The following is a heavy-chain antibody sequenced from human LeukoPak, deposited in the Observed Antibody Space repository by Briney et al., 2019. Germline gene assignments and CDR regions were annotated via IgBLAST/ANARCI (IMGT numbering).Heavy chain of an antibody. CDR2: ISGSGTTI. Sequence: TGGSLRLSCAASGFTFSSYGMNWVRQAPGKGLEWISYISGSGTTIHYADSVKGRFTISRDNAKNSLYLQMNSLRAEDTAVYYCARDWSGWSFDPWGQGTLVTVSS. V-gene: IGHV3-48*03. J-gene: IGHJ5*02. CDR1: GFTFSSYG. CDR3: ARDWSGWSFDP. D-gene: IGHD6-19*01.